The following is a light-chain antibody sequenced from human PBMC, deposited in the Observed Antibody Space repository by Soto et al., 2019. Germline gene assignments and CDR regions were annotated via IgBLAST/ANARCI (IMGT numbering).Light chain of an antibody. V-gene: IGLV7-43*01. Sequence: QAVVTQEPSLTVSPGGTVTLTCASSTGAVTSGYYPNWFQQKPGQAPRALIYSTNRKHSWTPARFSGSLLGGKAALTLSGVQPEDEAEYYCLLYYGGAHVVFCGGTKLTVL. CDR1: TGAVTSGYY. J-gene: IGLJ2*01. CDR2: STN. CDR3: LLYYGGAHVV.